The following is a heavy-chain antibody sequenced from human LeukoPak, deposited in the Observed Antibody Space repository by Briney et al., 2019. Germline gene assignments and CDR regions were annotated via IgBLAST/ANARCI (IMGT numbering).Heavy chain of an antibody. D-gene: IGHD3-22*01. CDR3: ARGSCYYDSSGYCPGAFDI. CDR2: IIPIFGTA. CDR1: GYTFTSYY. V-gene: IGHV1-69*13. J-gene: IGHJ3*02. Sequence: SVKVSCKASGYTFTSYYMHWVRQAPGQGLEWMGGIIPIFGTANYAQKFQGRVTITADESTSTAYMELSSLRSEDAAVYYCARGSCYYDSSGYCPGAFDIWGQGTMVTVSS.